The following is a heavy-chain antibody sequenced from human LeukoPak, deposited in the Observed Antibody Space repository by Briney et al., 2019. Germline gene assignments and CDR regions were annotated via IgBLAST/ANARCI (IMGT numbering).Heavy chain of an antibody. Sequence: GGSLRLSCAASGFTFSSYWMSWVRQAPGKGLEWVGNIKQDGSEKYYVDSVKGRFTISRDNAKNSLYLQMNSLRAEDTAVYYCARLHYDSSGYYTGLFDYWGQGTLVTVSS. CDR2: IKQDGSEK. D-gene: IGHD3-22*01. CDR1: GFTFSSYW. CDR3: ARLHYDSSGYYTGLFDY. V-gene: IGHV3-7*01. J-gene: IGHJ4*02.